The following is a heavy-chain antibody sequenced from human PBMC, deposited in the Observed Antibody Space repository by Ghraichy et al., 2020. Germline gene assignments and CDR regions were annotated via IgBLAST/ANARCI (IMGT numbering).Heavy chain of an antibody. D-gene: IGHD6-13*01. CDR2: ISSSSSYI. Sequence: GGSLRLSCAASGFTFSSYSMNWVRQAPGKGLEWVSSISSSSSYIYYADSVKGRFTISRDNAKNSLYLQMNSLRAEDTAVYYCARGEKSSSSNDYWGQGTLVTVSS. V-gene: IGHV3-21*01. CDR3: ARGEKSSSSNDY. CDR1: GFTFSSYS. J-gene: IGHJ4*02.